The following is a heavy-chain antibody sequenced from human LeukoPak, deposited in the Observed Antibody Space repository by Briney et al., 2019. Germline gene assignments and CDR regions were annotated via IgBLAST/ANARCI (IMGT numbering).Heavy chain of an antibody. V-gene: IGHV3-48*01. CDR1: GFTFSDYS. Sequence: GGSLRLSCAASGFTFSDYSMNWVRQAPGEGLEWVSYISSSSSTIYYADSVKGRFIISRDNSKNTVYLQMNSLSAEDAAVYYCVKDDGWVQYANWGQGTLVTVSS. J-gene: IGHJ4*02. CDR3: VKDDGWVQYAN. D-gene: IGHD3-16*01. CDR2: ISSSSSTI.